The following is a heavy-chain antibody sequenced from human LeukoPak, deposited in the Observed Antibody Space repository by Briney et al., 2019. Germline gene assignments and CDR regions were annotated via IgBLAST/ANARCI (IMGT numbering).Heavy chain of an antibody. J-gene: IGHJ4*02. V-gene: IGHV3-23*01. CDR1: GFTFSSYA. CDR2: ISGSGGST. Sequence: PGGSLRLSCAASGFTFSSYAMSWVRQAPGKGLEWVSAISGSGGSTYYADSVKGRFTISRDNSKNTLCLQMNRLRAEDTAVYYCAKGGMSPVDYWGQGTLATVSS. CDR3: AKGGMSPVDY. D-gene: IGHD6-13*01.